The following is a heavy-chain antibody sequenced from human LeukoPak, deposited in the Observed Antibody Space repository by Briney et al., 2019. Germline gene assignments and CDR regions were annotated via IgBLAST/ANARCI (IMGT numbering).Heavy chain of an antibody. V-gene: IGHV1-18*01. Sequence: GASVKVSCKASGYTFTTYGIGWVRQAPGQGLEWMGWISAYNGNTNYAQKFQDRVSMTTDTSTSTANMELRSLRSDDTAVYYCARAPYYDFWSGYHYYFDYWGQGTLVTVSS. CDR1: GYTFTTYG. J-gene: IGHJ4*02. D-gene: IGHD3-3*01. CDR2: ISAYNGNT. CDR3: ARAPYYDFWSGYHYYFDY.